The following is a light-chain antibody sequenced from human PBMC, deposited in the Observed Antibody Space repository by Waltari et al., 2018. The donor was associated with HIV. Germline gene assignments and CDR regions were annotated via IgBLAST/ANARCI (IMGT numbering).Light chain of an antibody. V-gene: IGLV1-44*01. Sequence: QSVLTQPPSASGTPGQRVTISCSGSSSNIGSNTVNWYQQLPGTAPKLLLYSNNQPPSWVPDRCSGSKSGTSASLAISGLQSEDEADYYCAAWDDSLNEVFGGGTKLTVL. CDR1: SSNIGSNT. CDR2: SNN. J-gene: IGLJ2*01. CDR3: AAWDDSLNEV.